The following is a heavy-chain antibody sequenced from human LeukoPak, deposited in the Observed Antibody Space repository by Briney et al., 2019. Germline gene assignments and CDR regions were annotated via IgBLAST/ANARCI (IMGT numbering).Heavy chain of an antibody. J-gene: IGHJ4*02. D-gene: IGHD6-13*01. V-gene: IGHV4-4*07. Sequence: PSETLSLTCTVSGGSISSYYWSWIRQPAGKGLEWIGRIYTSGSTNYNPSLKSRVTMSVDTSKNQFSLKLSSVTAADTAVYYCARDKSGWYSSSWYVWDYWGQGTLVTVSS. CDR2: IYTSGST. CDR1: GGSISSYY. CDR3: ARDKSGWYSSSWYVWDY.